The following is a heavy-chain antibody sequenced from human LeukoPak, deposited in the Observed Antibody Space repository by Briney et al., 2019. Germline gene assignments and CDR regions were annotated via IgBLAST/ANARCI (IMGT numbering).Heavy chain of an antibody. CDR1: GYTFSNYG. D-gene: IGHD2-2*01. Sequence: AGRSLRLSCAESGYTFSNYGMHWVRQPPGQGLEWLTAIQYDGSKTYYAESVRGRITISRDDSKNTLYLQMNSLRAEDTAVYYCARDSCSSPSCFDYWGQGTLVTVSS. CDR3: ARDSCSSPSCFDY. CDR2: IQYDGSKT. V-gene: IGHV3-33*01. J-gene: IGHJ4*02.